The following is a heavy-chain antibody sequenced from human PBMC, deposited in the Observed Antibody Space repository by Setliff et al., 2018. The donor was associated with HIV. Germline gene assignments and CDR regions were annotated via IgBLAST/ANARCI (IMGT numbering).Heavy chain of an antibody. V-gene: IGHV3-7*01. Sequence: PGGSLRLSCAASGFAFSDFSMSWVRQAPGKGLEWVAKIKNDGSEKYYVDSVEGRFTISRDNAKNSLYLQMNSLRGEDTAVYYCARGRPTGYFDCWGQGTLVTVSS. CDR3: ARGRPTGYFDC. CDR1: GFAFSDFS. CDR2: IKNDGSEK. D-gene: IGHD1-1*01. J-gene: IGHJ4*02.